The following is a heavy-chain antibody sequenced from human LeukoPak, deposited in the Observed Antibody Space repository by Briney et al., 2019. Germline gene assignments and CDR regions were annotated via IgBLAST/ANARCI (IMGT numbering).Heavy chain of an antibody. Sequence: SQTVTLTCAISGDSVSSNSAAWNWIRQSPSRGLEWLGRTYYRSKWYNDYAVSVKSRITINPDTSKNQFSLQLNSVTPEDTAVYYCARALYCSGGSCYSNGDDAFVMWGQGTIVSVSS. CDR3: ARALYCSGGSCYSNGDDAFVM. CDR1: GDSVSSNSAA. D-gene: IGHD2-15*01. J-gene: IGHJ3*02. V-gene: IGHV6-1*01. CDR2: TYYRSKWYN.